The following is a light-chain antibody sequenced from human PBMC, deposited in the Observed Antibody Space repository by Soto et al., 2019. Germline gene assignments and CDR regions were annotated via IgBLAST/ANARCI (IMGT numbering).Light chain of an antibody. CDR2: LGS. J-gene: IGKJ2*01. CDR1: QSLLHSNGYNY. CDR3: MQALQTPQYT. V-gene: IGKV2-28*01. Sequence: DIVMTQSPLSLPVTPGEPASISCRSSQSLLHSNGYNYLDWYLQKPGQSPQLLIYLGSNRASRVPDRFSGSGSGTDFTLKISRVEAEDVGVYYCMQALQTPQYTFGQGTKLEIK.